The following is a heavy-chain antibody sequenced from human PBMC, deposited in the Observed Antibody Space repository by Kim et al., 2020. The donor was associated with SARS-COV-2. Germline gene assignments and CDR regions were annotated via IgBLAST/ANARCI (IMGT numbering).Heavy chain of an antibody. Sequence: TNYNPSLKSRATISIDTSKNQFSLRLSSVTAADTAVYYGARGGGSGFYYGWGQGALVTVSS. V-gene: IGHV4-59*09. CDR3: ARGGGSGFYYG. D-gene: IGHD3-22*01. J-gene: IGHJ4*02. CDR2: T.